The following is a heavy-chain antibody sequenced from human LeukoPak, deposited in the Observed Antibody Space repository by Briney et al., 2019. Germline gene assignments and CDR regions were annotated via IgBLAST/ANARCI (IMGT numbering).Heavy chain of an antibody. Sequence: PGGSLRLSCAASGFSVSSNYMSWVRQAPGKGLEWVSVIYSGGGTYYAGSVKGRFTISSANSKNTLYLQMNSLRAEDTAVYYCARGYSSGKGNAFDIWGQGTMVTVSS. CDR1: GFSVSSNY. V-gene: IGHV3-53*01. CDR3: ARGYSSGKGNAFDI. CDR2: IYSGGGT. J-gene: IGHJ3*02. D-gene: IGHD6-19*01.